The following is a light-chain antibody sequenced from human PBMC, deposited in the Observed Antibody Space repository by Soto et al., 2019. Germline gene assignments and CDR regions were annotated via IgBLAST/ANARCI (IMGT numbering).Light chain of an antibody. CDR2: DAS. CDR1: QNINAW. V-gene: IGKV1-5*01. J-gene: IGKJ1*01. CDR3: QHYGGMWA. Sequence: DIHMTQSPSSLSVSVGDRVTITCRTSQNINAWLAWYQQRPGQAPKLLIYDASTVQSGVPSRFSGSGSGTEFILTISSLQPDDFATYCCQHYGGMWAFGQGTKVDIK.